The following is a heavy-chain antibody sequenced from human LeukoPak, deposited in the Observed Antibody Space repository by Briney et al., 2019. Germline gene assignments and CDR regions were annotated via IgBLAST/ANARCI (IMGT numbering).Heavy chain of an antibody. D-gene: IGHD2-21*01. CDR2: ISSSSYI. CDR3: ASGSPPPAYCGGDCYTG. Sequence: GGSLRLSCAASGFTFGSYSMNWVRQAPGKGLEWVSSISSSSYIYYADSVKGRFTISRDNAKNSLYLQMNSLRAEDTAVYYCASGSPPPAYCGGDCYTGWGQGTLVTVSS. CDR1: GFTFGSYS. V-gene: IGHV3-21*01. J-gene: IGHJ4*02.